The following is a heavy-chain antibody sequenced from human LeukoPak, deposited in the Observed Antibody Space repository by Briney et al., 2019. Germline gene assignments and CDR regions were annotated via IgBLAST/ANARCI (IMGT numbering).Heavy chain of an antibody. CDR2: IFYSGTT. CDR1: GGSISSGDFH. D-gene: IGHD3-22*01. Sequence: SETLSLTCTVSGGSISSGDFHWGWIRQPPGKGLEWVASIFYSGTTYYNPSLKSRVTISVDTSKNQFSLKLNSVTAADTAVYYCARRRYYDSSGYSDLPYYFDYWGQGTLVTVSS. J-gene: IGHJ4*02. CDR3: ARRRYYDSSGYSDLPYYFDY. V-gene: IGHV4-39*07.